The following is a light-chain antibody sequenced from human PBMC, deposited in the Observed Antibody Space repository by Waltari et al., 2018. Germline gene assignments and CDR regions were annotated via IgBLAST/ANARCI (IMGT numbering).Light chain of an antibody. CDR1: ALPNKN. J-gene: IGLJ1*01. Sequence: SYELTQTPSVSVSPGQTARITCSGDALPNKNAYWYQQKPGQAPVVVIYKDTQRPSGIPARFSGSTSGSTVTLTISGVQAEDEADYYCQSADTSGNYVFGPGTKVTVV. V-gene: IGLV3-25*03. CDR2: KDT. CDR3: QSADTSGNYV.